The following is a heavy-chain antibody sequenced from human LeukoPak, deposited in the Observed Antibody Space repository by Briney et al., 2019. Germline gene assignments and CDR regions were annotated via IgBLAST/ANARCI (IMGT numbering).Heavy chain of an antibody. Sequence: ASVKVSCKASGYTFTSYGISWVRQAPGQGLEWMGRISAYNGNTNYAQKLQGRVTMTTDTSTSTAYMELRSLRSDGTAVYYCARDDILTGYSPSPRGYGTDVWGQGTTVTVSS. J-gene: IGHJ6*02. CDR1: GYTFTSYG. CDR2: ISAYNGNT. V-gene: IGHV1-18*01. D-gene: IGHD3-9*01. CDR3: ARDDILTGYSPSPRGYGTDV.